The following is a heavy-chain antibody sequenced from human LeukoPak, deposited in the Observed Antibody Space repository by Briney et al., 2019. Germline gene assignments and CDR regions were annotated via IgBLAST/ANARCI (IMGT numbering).Heavy chain of an antibody. D-gene: IGHD3-3*01. CDR2: INQSGSA. J-gene: IGHJ4*02. V-gene: IGHV4-34*01. CDR1: GGSLSGSY. Sequence: SETLSLTCAVYGGSLSGSYWSWIRQPPGKGLEWIGEINQSGSANYNPSLKSRVTLSIDKSKNQFSLNLNSVTAADTAVYYCARARRDSGYYKVDYWGQGTLVTVSS. CDR3: ARARRDSGYYKVDY.